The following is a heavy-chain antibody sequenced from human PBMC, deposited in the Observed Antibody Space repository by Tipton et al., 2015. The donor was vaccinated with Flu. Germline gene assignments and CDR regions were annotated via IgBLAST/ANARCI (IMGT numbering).Heavy chain of an antibody. D-gene: IGHD3-9*01. CDR1: GFTFSSYG. V-gene: IGHV3-33*01. J-gene: IGHJ3*02. CDR3: ARDVYDVLTGYHDSFGT. Sequence: SLRLSCEASGFTFSSYGMHWVRQAPGKGLEWVALIWHDGSHKYYADSVKGRFTISRDNSKNTLYLQMNSLRVDDTAVYYCARDVYDVLTGYHDSFGTWGQGTLVSLSS. CDR2: IWHDGSHK.